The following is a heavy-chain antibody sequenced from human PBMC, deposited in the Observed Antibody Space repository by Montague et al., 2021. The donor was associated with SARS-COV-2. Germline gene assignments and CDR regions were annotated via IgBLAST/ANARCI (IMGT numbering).Heavy chain of an antibody. Sequence: GAVNYNPSLGSRITISTATSTNQLSLKVNSVTAADTAVYYCVRDHPYGGPRGAYDILGQGTVVTVSS. J-gene: IGHJ3*02. V-gene: IGHV4-59*01. CDR2: GAV. D-gene: IGHD4-23*01. CDR3: VRDHPYGGPRGAYDI.